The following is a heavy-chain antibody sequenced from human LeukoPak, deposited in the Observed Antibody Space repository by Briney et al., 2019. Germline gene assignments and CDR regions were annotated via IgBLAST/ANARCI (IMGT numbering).Heavy chain of an antibody. V-gene: IGHV4-39*01. D-gene: IGHD5-24*01. Sequence: SETLSLTCIVSGGSISSSSYYWGWIRQPPGKGLEWIGSISYRGTTFYNPSLKSRVTISVDTSKNQFFLKVSSVTAADTAVYYCARGPHPGGAGYNLIDHWGQGTLVTVSP. CDR1: GGSISSSSYY. CDR2: ISYRGTT. CDR3: ARGPHPGGAGYNLIDH. J-gene: IGHJ4*02.